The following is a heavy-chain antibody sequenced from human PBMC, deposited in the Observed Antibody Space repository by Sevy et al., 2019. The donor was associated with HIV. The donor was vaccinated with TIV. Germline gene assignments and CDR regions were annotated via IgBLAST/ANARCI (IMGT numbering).Heavy chain of an antibody. V-gene: IGHV4-39*01. D-gene: IGHD3-10*01. CDR2: IYYSGST. CDR1: GGSISSSSYY. CDR3: ASHYGSGSYAAFDI. J-gene: IGHJ3*02. Sequence: SETLSLTCTVSGGSISSSSYYWGWIRQPPGKGMEWIGSIYYSGSTYYNPSLKSRVTISVDTSKNQFSLKLSSVTAADTAVYYCASHYGSGSYAAFDIWGQGTVVTVSS.